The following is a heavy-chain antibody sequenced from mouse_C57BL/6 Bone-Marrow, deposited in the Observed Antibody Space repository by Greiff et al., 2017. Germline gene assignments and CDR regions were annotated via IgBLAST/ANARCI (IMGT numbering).Heavy chain of an antibody. CDR3: AKGRRIDYDYSAY. CDR1: GYTFPSYG. Sequence: VQLQQSGAELARPGASVKLSCKASGYTFPSYGISWVKQRTGQGLEWIGEIYPRSGNTYYNEKFKGKATLTADKSSSTAYMELRSLTSEDSAVYFCAKGRRIDYDYSAYWGQGTLIPVSA. V-gene: IGHV1-81*01. D-gene: IGHD2-4*01. CDR2: IYPRSGNT. J-gene: IGHJ3*01.